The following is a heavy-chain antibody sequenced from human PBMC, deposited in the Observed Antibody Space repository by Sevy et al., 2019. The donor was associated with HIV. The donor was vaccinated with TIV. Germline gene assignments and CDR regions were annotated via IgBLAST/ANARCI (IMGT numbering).Heavy chain of an antibody. CDR3: ARDIGGLGSF. CDR1: GFTFIDAW. CDR2: SNEDGSTT. J-gene: IGHJ6*02. V-gene: IGHV3-74*01. Sequence: GGSLRLSCAASGFTFIDAWMNWVRQAPGKGLVWVSRSNEDGSTTNYADSVKGRFTISRDNAKNTLYLQMHSLRAEDTAVYYCARDIGGLGSFWGQGTTVTVSS. D-gene: IGHD3-16*01.